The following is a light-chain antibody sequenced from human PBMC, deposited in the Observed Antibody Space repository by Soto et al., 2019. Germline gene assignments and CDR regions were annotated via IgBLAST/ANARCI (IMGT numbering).Light chain of an antibody. CDR2: DAS. Sequence: EIVLTQSPATLSFSPGERATLSCRASQSVSSCLAWYQQKPGQAPRLLIYDASNRATGIQARFSGSGSGTDFTLTIRRLEPEDFAVYYCKQYGSSGTCGQGTKVDIK. V-gene: IGKV3-11*01. CDR3: KQYGSSGT. J-gene: IGKJ1*01. CDR1: QSVSSC.